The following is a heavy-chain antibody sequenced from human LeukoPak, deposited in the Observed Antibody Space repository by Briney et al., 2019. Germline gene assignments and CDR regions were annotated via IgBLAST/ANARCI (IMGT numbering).Heavy chain of an antibody. J-gene: IGHJ4*02. CDR3: ARGGGITKGRGG. CDR2: IYYSGST. D-gene: IGHD3-10*01. V-gene: IGHV4-39*07. CDR1: GGSISSSSYY. Sequence: PSETLSLTCTVSGGSISSSSYYWGWIRQPPGKGLEWIGSIYYSGSTYYNPSPKSRVTISVDTSKNQFSLKLSSVTAADTAVYYCARGGGITKGRGGWGQGTLVTVSS.